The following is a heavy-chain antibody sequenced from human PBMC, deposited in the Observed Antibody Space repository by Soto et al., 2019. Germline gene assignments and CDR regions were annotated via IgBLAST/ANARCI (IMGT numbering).Heavy chain of an antibody. CDR1: GFTLSSYA. CDR3: AKDNPMAPFDY. J-gene: IGHJ4*02. D-gene: IGHD3-10*01. Sequence: GGALRLSCAASGFTLSSYALSWVRQAPGKGLEWVSAISGSGGSTYYADSVKGRFTISRDNSKNTLYLQMNSLRAEDTAVYYCAKDNPMAPFDYWGQGTLVTVSS. V-gene: IGHV3-23*01. CDR2: ISGSGGST.